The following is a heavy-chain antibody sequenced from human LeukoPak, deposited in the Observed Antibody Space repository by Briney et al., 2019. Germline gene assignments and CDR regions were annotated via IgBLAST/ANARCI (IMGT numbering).Heavy chain of an antibody. Sequence: GGSLRLSCAASGFTFSSYAMSWVRQAPGKGLEWVSAIRSSGGSTYYADSVKGRFTISRDNSKNMLYLQMNSLRAEDTAVYYCAKGGITMIVVVIQYYFDYWGQGTLVTVSS. V-gene: IGHV3-23*01. J-gene: IGHJ4*02. CDR3: AKGGITMIVVVIQYYFDY. D-gene: IGHD3-22*01. CDR2: IRSSGGST. CDR1: GFTFSSYA.